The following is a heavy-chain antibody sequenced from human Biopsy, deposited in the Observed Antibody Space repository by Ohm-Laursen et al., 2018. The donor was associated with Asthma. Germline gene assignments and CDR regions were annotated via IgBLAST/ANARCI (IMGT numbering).Heavy chain of an antibody. CDR1: GGTFTTYS. CDR3: AGPLGDYYDSSGYYYSSLGY. Sequence: SVKVSCKASGGTFTTYSISWVRQAPGQGLVWMGGIIPLIGTPNYAQKFQGRVTITADASTNTAYMDLSSLRSEDTAVYYCAGPLGDYYDSSGYYYSSLGYWGLGTLVIVSS. V-gene: IGHV1-69*13. CDR2: IIPLIGTP. D-gene: IGHD3-22*01. J-gene: IGHJ4*02.